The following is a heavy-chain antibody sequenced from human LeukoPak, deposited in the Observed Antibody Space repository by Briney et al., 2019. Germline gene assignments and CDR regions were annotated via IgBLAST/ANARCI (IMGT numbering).Heavy chain of an antibody. J-gene: IGHJ1*01. CDR1: GFTFSSYA. Sequence: GESLRLSCVASGFTFSSYAIAWVRQTAGKGLGWEAVIPYDGSNKYYADSVKGRFTNSRDNSKNTLYLQMNSLRAEDTAVYYCARDGFDSGSYSIAEYFQHWGQGTLVTVSS. CDR3: ARDGFDSGSYSIAEYFQH. D-gene: IGHD1-26*01. V-gene: IGHV3-30-3*01. CDR2: IPYDGSNK.